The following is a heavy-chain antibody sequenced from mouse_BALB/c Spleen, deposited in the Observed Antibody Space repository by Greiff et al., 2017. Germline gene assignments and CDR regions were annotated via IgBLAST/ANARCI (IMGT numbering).Heavy chain of an antibody. D-gene: IGHD1-1*01. CDR1: GYSFTGYY. CDR2: INPYNGAT. CDR3: ARERYYGSGFAY. J-gene: IGHJ3*01. V-gene: IGHV1-26*01. Sequence: EVQLQQSGPELVKPGASVKISCKASGYSFTGYYMHWVKQSHVKSLEWIGRINPYNGATSYNQNFKDKASLTVDKSSSTAYMELHSLTSEDSAVYYCARERYYGSGFAYWGQGTLVTVSA.